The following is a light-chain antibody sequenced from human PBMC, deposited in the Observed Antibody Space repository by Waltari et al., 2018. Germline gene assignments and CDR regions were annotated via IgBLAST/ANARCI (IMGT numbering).Light chain of an antibody. J-gene: IGKJ4*01. V-gene: IGKV4-1*01. CDR2: WDS. CDR1: QSVFYSSDNKNY. Sequence: DIVLTQSPDSLAVSLGERATIDCKSSQSVFYSSDNKNYLAWYQQKPGQPPKLLIYWDSTRDSGVPDRFSGSGSGTHFTLSISGLQAEDVAVYYCQQYYSTSLTFGGGTKVEIK. CDR3: QQYYSTSLT.